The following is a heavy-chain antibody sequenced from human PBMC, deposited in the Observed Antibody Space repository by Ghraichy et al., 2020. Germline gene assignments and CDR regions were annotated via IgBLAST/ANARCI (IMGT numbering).Heavy chain of an antibody. Sequence: SQTLSLTCTVSGGSISSYYWSWIRQPAGKGLEWIGRIYTSGSTNYNPSLKSRVTMSVDTSTNQFSLKLSSVTAADTAVYYCARVGNYDFWSGYSIPYDYGMDVWGQGTTVTVSS. CDR1: GGSISSYY. D-gene: IGHD3-3*01. CDR2: IYTSGST. CDR3: ARVGNYDFWSGYSIPYDYGMDV. J-gene: IGHJ6*02. V-gene: IGHV4-4*07.